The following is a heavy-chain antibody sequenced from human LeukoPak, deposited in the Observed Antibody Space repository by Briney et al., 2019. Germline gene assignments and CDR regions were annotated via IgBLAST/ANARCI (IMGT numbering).Heavy chain of an antibody. CDR1: GFALSSHW. Sequence: GGSLRLSCAASGFALSSHWMTWVRQVPGRGPEWVANVNRDGSETYYLDSVKGRFTISKVNAKNSLYLQMNSLRAEDTALYHCARNNGMDVWGQGTTVIVSS. CDR2: VNRDGSET. CDR3: ARNNGMDV. J-gene: IGHJ6*02. V-gene: IGHV3-7*03.